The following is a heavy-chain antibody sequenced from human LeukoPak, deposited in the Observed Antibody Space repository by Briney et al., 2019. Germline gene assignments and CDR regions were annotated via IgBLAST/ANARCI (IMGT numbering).Heavy chain of an antibody. Sequence: SETLSLTCTVSGGSISSYYWSWIRQPPGKGLEWIGYIYYSGSTDYSPSLKSRVTISVDTSKNQFSLKLSSVTAADTAVYYCARAALRSWYEVDYWGQGTLVTVSS. D-gene: IGHD6-13*01. CDR3: ARAALRSWYEVDY. CDR2: IYYSGST. CDR1: GGSISSYY. J-gene: IGHJ4*02. V-gene: IGHV4-59*01.